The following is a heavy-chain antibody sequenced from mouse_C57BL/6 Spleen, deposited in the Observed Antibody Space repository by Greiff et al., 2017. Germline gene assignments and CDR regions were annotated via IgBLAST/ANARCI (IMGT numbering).Heavy chain of an antibody. CDR1: GYTFTSYG. D-gene: IGHD1-1*01. V-gene: IGHV1-81*01. CDR2: IYPRSGNT. Sequence: VQLQQSGAELARPGASVKLSCKASGYTFTSYGISWVKQRTGQGLEWIGEIYPRSGNTYYNEKFKGKATLTADKSSSTAYMELRSLTSEDSAVYFCARTEITTPDYWGQGTTLTVSS. J-gene: IGHJ2*01. CDR3: ARTEITTPDY.